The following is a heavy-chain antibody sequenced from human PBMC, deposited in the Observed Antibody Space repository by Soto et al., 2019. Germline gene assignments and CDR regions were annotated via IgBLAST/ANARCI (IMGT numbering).Heavy chain of an antibody. J-gene: IGHJ6*02. D-gene: IGHD3-9*01. CDR2: IDPSDSYT. Sequence: GEYLKISCKGSGYSFPSYWISWVRQMPGKCLEWMVRIDPSDSYTNYSPSFQGHVTISADKSISTAYLQWSSLKASDTAMYYCARSYYDILTGYYTRHYGMDVWGQGTTVNVSS. CDR3: ARSYYDILTGYYTRHYGMDV. CDR1: GYSFPSYW. V-gene: IGHV5-10-1*01.